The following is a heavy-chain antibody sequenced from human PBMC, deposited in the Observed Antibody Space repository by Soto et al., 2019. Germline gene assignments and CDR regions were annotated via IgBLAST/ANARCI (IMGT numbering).Heavy chain of an antibody. CDR3: VRAVSSSWPSFDY. D-gene: IGHD6-13*01. CDR2: IYYSGST. CDR1: GGSISSGDYY. V-gene: IGHV4-30-4*01. J-gene: IGHJ4*02. Sequence: QVQLQESGPGLVKPSQTLSLTCTVSGGSISSGDYYWSWIRQPPGKGLEWIGYIYYSGSTYYNPSINSRLTIAVDTPKNQFSLKLSSVTAADTAVYYCVRAVSSSWPSFDYWGQGTLVTVSS.